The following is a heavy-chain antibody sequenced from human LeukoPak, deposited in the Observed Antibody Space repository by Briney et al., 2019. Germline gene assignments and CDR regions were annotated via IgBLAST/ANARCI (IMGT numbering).Heavy chain of an antibody. Sequence: GASVKVSCKASGYTFTSYHINWVRQATGQGLEWMGWVSPNSGDTGFAQKFQGRVTMTRNTSITTAYMELSSLRSDDTAIYYCARGVAAGYDYWGQGTLVTAS. CDR1: GYTFTSYH. D-gene: IGHD6-13*01. CDR2: VSPNSGDT. CDR3: ARGVAAGYDY. J-gene: IGHJ4*02. V-gene: IGHV1-8*01.